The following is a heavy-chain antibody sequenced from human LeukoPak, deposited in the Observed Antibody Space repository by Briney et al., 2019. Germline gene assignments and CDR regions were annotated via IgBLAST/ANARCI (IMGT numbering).Heavy chain of an antibody. Sequence: GGSLRLSCAASGLTFSSFGMHWVRQAPGKGLEWVAFISYDGSNKYYADSVKGRFTISRDNSKSTLYLQMNSLRAEDTAVYYCAKDHRPLIVTTIGPSVDYWGQGTLVTVSS. D-gene: IGHD5-12*01. J-gene: IGHJ4*02. V-gene: IGHV3-30*18. CDR2: ISYDGSNK. CDR3: AKDHRPLIVTTIGPSVDY. CDR1: GLTFSSFG.